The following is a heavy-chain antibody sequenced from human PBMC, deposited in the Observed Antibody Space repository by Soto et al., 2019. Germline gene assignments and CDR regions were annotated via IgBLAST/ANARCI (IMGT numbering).Heavy chain of an antibody. V-gene: IGHV4-31*03. CDR2: IYYSGST. CDR1: GGSISSGGYY. D-gene: IGHD3-10*01. Sequence: SETLSLTCTVSGGSISSGGYYWSWIRQHPGKGLEWIGYIYYSGSTYYNPSLKSRVTISVDTSKNQFSLKLSSVTAADTAVYYCAGSGTSWFDPWGQETLVTVSS. CDR3: AGSGTSWFDP. J-gene: IGHJ5*02.